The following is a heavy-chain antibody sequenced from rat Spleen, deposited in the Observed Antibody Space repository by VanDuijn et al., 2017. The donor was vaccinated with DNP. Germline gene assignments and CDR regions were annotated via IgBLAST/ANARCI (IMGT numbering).Heavy chain of an antibody. CDR1: GFTFSDYY. CDR3: ARHRTIMPYYYAMDA. J-gene: IGHJ4*01. V-gene: IGHV5-7*01. D-gene: IGHD1-12*01. CDR2: LSYNGGTP. Sequence: EVLLVESDGGLVQPGRSLKHSCAVSGFTFSDYYMAWVRQAPAKGLEWVATLSYNGGTPYYRDSVKGRFTISRDNAQSTLYLQMDSLRSEDTATYYCARHRTIMPYYYAMDAWGQGASVTVSS.